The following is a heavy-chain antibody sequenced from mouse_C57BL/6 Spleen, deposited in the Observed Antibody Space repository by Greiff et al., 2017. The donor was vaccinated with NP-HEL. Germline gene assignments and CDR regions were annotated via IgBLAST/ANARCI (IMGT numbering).Heavy chain of an antibody. D-gene: IGHD2-4*01. V-gene: IGHV1-55*01. CDR1: GYTFTSYW. CDR3: ARDDYDDAMDY. J-gene: IGHJ4*01. Sequence: QVQLQQPGAELVKPGASVKMSCKASGYTFTSYWITWVKQRPGQGLEWIGDIYPGSGSTNYNEKFKSKATLTVDTSSSTAYMQLSSLTSDDSAVYYCARDDYDDAMDYWGQGTSVTVSS. CDR2: IYPGSGST.